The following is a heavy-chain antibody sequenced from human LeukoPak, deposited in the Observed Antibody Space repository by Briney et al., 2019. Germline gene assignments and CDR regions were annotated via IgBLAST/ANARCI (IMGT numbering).Heavy chain of an antibody. Sequence: GGSLRLSCAASGFTFSSYAMSWVRQAPGKGLEWVSAISGSGGSTYYADSVKGRFTISRDNSKNTLYLQMNSLRAEDTAVYYCARLCIAAAGTRGFSWFDPWGQGTLVTVSS. V-gene: IGHV3-23*01. CDR1: GFTFSSYA. D-gene: IGHD6-13*01. J-gene: IGHJ5*02. CDR3: ARLCIAAAGTRGFSWFDP. CDR2: ISGSGGST.